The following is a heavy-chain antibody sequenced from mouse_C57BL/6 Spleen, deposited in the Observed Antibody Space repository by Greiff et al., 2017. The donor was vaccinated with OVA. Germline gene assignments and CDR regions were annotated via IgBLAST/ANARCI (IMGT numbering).Heavy chain of an antibody. CDR3: ARDRGTGYLDY. Sequence: EVKLVESGGGLVKPGGSLKLSCAASGFTFSSYAMSWVRQTPEKRLEWVATISDGGSYTYYPDNVKGRFTISRDNAKNNLYLQMSHLKSEDTAMYYCARDRGTGYLDYWGQGTTLTVSS. D-gene: IGHD3-3*01. V-gene: IGHV5-4*01. CDR1: GFTFSSYA. CDR2: ISDGGSYT. J-gene: IGHJ2*01.